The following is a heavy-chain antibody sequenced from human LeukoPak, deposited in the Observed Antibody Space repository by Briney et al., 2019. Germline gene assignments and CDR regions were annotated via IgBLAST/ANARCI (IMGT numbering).Heavy chain of an antibody. J-gene: IGHJ2*01. CDR2: VYNSGDT. V-gene: IGHV4-59*08. CDR1: GASFSDYY. D-gene: IGHD3-16*01. Sequence: PSETLSLTCAVYGASFSDYYWSWIRQSPGKGLEWVGYVYNSGDTSKNPSLKSRVTILLDTSKNQCSLKLTSVSAADTAVYYCARLKLGAYFDLWGRGTLVTVSS. CDR3: ARLKLGAYFDL.